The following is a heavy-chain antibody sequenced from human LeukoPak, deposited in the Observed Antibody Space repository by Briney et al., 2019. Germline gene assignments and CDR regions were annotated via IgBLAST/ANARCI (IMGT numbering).Heavy chain of an antibody. V-gene: IGHV1-2*02. CDR3: ARAEYTAMADLYYYYYMDV. CDR1: GYTFTGYY. D-gene: IGHD5-18*01. Sequence: ASVKVSCKASGYTFTGYYMHWVRQAPGQGLEWMGWINPNSGGTNYAQKFQGRVTMTRDTSISTAYMELSRLRSDDTAVYYCARAEYTAMADLYYYYYMDVWGKGTTVTISS. CDR2: INPNSGGT. J-gene: IGHJ6*03.